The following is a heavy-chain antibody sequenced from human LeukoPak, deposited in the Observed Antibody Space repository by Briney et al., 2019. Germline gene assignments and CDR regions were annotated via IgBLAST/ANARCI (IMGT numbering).Heavy chain of an antibody. V-gene: IGHV3-48*04. D-gene: IGHD6-6*01. CDR1: GFTFSSYS. Sequence: PGGSLRLSCAASGFTFSSYSMNWVRQAPGKGLEWVSYISSSSSTIYYADSVKGRFTISRDNAKNSLYLQMNSLRAEDTAVYYCARDGDSDSSSSYAFDIWGQGTMVTVSS. J-gene: IGHJ3*02. CDR3: ARDGDSDSSSSYAFDI. CDR2: ISSSSSTI.